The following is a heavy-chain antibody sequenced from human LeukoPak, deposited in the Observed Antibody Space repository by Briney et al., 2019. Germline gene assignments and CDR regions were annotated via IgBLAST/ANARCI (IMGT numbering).Heavy chain of an antibody. CDR1: GYIFTTYG. V-gene: IGHV1-18*01. CDR2: ISAYNGDT. Sequence: ASVKVSCKASGYIFTTYGISWVRQAPGQGLEGMGWISAYNGDTNYAQKLQGRVTMTTDTSTSTTYMELRSLRSDDTAVYYCVRDYGSGSYRFGLWGRGTLVTVSS. J-gene: IGHJ2*01. CDR3: VRDYGSGSYRFGL. D-gene: IGHD3-10*01.